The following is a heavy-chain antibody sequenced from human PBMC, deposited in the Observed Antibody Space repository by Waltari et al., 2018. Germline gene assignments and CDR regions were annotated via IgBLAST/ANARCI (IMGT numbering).Heavy chain of an antibody. CDR2: ISSDGNTT. CDR3: ARVEYTYGPYCFDS. Sequence: EVQLVESGGGLVQPGGSLRLSCEASGFPFSRYCMHWVRQTPGKGLVWVSRISSDGNTTTYADSVKGRFTISRDNAKNTLYLQMNSLRAEDTALYYCARVEYTYGPYCFDSWGQGTPVTVSS. D-gene: IGHD5-18*01. J-gene: IGHJ4*02. CDR1: GFPFSRYC. V-gene: IGHV3-74*01.